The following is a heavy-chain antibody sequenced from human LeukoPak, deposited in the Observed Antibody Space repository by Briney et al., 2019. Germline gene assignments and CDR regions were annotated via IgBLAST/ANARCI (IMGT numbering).Heavy chain of an antibody. CDR3: ARFGGSGSYSNAFDI. CDR2: ISSSSNTI. Sequence: PGGSLRLSCAASGFTFSSYSMNWVRQAPGKGLEWVSYISSSSNTIYYADSVKGRFTISRDNAKNSLYLQMNSLRDEDTAVYYCARFGGSGSYSNAFDIWGQGTMVTVSS. CDR1: GFTFSSYS. V-gene: IGHV3-48*02. D-gene: IGHD3-10*01. J-gene: IGHJ3*02.